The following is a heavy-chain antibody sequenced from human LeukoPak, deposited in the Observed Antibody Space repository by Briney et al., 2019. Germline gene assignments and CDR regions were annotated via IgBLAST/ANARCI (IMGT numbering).Heavy chain of an antibody. V-gene: IGHV1-2*02. CDR1: GYTFTGYY. CDR3: AREQYQLLSRFDY. J-gene: IGHJ4*02. D-gene: IGHD2-2*01. Sequence: SVKVSCKASGYTFTGYYMHWVRQAPGQGLEWMGWINPNSGGTNYAQKFQGRVTMTRDTSISTAYMELSRLRSDDTAVYYCAREQYQLLSRFDYWGQGTLVTVSS. CDR2: INPNSGGT.